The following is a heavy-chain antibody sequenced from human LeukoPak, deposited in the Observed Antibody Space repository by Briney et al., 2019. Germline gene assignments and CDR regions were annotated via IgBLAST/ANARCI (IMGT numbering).Heavy chain of an antibody. CDR3: ARDASYYGSGIDY. V-gene: IGHV4-30-4*08. Sequence: SETLSLTCTVSGGSISSGDYYWSWIRQPPGKGLEWIGYIYYSGSTYYNPSFKSRVTISVDTSKNQFSLKLSSVTAADTAVYYCARDASYYGSGIDYWGQGTLVTVSS. J-gene: IGHJ4*02. CDR1: GGSISSGDYY. CDR2: IYYSGST. D-gene: IGHD3-10*01.